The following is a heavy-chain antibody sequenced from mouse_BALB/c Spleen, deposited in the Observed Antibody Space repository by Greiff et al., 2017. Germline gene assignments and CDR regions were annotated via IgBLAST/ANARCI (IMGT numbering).Heavy chain of an antibody. CDR3: ARRTYDYYAMDD. J-gene: IGHJ4*01. Sequence: EVNLVESGGGLVQPGGSLKLSCAASGFTFSSYGMSWVRQTPDKRLELVATINSNGGSTYYPDSVKGRFTISRDNAKNTLYLQMSSLKSEDTAMYYCARRTYDYYAMDDWGQGTSVTVSS. V-gene: IGHV5-6-3*01. D-gene: IGHD2-12*01. CDR1: GFTFSSYG. CDR2: INSNGGST.